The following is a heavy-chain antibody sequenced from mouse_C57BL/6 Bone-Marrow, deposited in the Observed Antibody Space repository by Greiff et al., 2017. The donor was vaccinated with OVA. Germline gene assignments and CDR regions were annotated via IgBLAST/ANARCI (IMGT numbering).Heavy chain of an antibody. J-gene: IGHJ3*01. Sequence: QVQLQQPGAELVKPGASVKLSCKASGYTFTSYWMHWVKQRPGPGLEWIGMIHPNSGSTNYNEKFKSKATLTVDKSSSTAYMQLSSLTSEDSAVYYCARGETAQATAWFAYWGQGTLVTVSA. D-gene: IGHD3-2*02. CDR1: GYTFTSYW. CDR3: ARGETAQATAWFAY. V-gene: IGHV1-64*01. CDR2: IHPNSGST.